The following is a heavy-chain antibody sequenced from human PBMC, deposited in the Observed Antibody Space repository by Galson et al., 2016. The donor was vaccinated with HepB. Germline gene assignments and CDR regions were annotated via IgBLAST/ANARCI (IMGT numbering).Heavy chain of an antibody. J-gene: IGHJ4*02. V-gene: IGHV3-23*01. CDR3: AKEDSMIVVGGFDY. CDR1: GFSFNNYA. D-gene: IGHD3-22*01. Sequence: SLRLSCAASGFSFNNYAMSWVRQAPGKGLEWVSGISGSAGRPLPAHSVKGRFTISRDNSKNTLYLQMNSLRAEDTDVYYCAKEDSMIVVGGFDYWGRGPLVTVSS. CDR2: ISGSAGRP.